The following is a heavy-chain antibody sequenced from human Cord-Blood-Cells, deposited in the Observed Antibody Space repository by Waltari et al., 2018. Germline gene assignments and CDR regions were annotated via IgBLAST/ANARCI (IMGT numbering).Heavy chain of an antibody. V-gene: IGHV4-39*01. CDR2: IYYSGST. CDR1: GGSISSSRYY. D-gene: IGHD6-6*01. J-gene: IGHJ4*02. CDR3: ARRPSSSSLFDY. Sequence: QLQLQESGPGLVKPSETLSLTCTVSGGSISSSRYYWGWIRQPPGKGLEWIGSIYYSGSTYYNPSLKSRVTISVDTSKNQFSLKLSSVTAADTAVYYCARRPSSSSLFDYWGQGTLVTVSS.